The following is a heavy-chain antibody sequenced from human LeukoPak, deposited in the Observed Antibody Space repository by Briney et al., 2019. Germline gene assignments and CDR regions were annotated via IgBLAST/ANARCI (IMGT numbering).Heavy chain of an antibody. V-gene: IGHV4-59*01. D-gene: IGHD6-19*01. CDR2: IYNSGST. CDR3: ARVLADSSGWYHFDY. Sequence: MPSETLSLTCTVSGASISSYYWSWIRQPPGKGLEWIGYIYNSGSTKYNPSLKSRVTISQDTSKNQFSLKLSSVTAADTAVYYCARVLADSSGWYHFDYWGQGTLVTVSS. J-gene: IGHJ4*02. CDR1: GASISSYY.